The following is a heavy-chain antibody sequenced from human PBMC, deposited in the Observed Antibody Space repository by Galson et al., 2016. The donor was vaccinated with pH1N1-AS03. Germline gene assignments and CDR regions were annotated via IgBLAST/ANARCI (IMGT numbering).Heavy chain of an antibody. CDR2: IYPGDSDT. CDR1: GYYFSSYW. J-gene: IGHJ3*02. V-gene: IGHV5-51*03. Sequence: QSGAEVKKPGESLKISCKGSGYYFSSYWVGWVRQKPGKGLEYMGIIYPGDSDTRYSPSFQAHVTISADKSINTAYLQWSSLTALDTAMYYCARRSYSSSWMGAFEIWGLGTMVTVSS. CDR3: ARRSYSSSWMGAFEI. D-gene: IGHD6-13*01.